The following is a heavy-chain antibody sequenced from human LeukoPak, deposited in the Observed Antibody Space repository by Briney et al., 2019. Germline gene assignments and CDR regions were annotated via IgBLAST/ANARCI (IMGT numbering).Heavy chain of an antibody. CDR1: GYTFTGYY. J-gene: IGHJ4*02. D-gene: IGHD6-19*01. CDR2: INPNSGGT. Sequence: ASVKVSCKASGYTFTGYYMHWVRQAPGQGLEWMGWINPNSGGTNYAQKFQGRVTMTRDTSISTAYMELSRLRSDDTAVYYCAREGIAEAGTGHTPDYWGQGTLVTVSS. V-gene: IGHV1-2*02. CDR3: AREGIAEAGTGHTPDY.